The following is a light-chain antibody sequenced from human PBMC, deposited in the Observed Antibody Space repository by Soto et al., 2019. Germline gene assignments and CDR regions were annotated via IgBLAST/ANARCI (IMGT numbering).Light chain of an antibody. CDR3: QQRNNWPPGIP. CDR2: AAS. Sequence: EIVFTQYPAPLSLCPGERATLSFRASQNISVYLAWYRQKPGQAPRFLIYAASNRATGIPARFSGSGSGTDFTLTISSLEPEDFAVYYCQQRNNWPPGIPFGQGARLANK. CDR1: QNISVY. V-gene: IGKV3-11*01. J-gene: IGKJ5*01.